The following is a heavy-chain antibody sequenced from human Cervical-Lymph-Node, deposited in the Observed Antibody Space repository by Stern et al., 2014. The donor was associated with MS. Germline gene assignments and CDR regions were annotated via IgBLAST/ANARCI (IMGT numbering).Heavy chain of an antibody. CDR1: GFIFSNYA. Sequence: VQLVECEGGVVQPGRSLRLSCAASGFIFSNYAMHWVRQPPGEGLEWVAVVSSDGANTYFADSVKGRFTISRDNSKNTLYLQMNSLKIEDTAIYYCASQIWGQGTMVTVSS. J-gene: IGHJ3*02. V-gene: IGHV3-30*01. CDR2: VSSDGANT. CDR3: ASQI.